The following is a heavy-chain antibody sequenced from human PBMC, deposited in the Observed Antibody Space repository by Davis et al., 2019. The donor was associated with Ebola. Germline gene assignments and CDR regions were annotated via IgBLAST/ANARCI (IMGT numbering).Heavy chain of an antibody. CDR3: ARGLYGYSSGWYRTGYFDY. J-gene: IGHJ4*02. CDR2: ISGSATST. Sequence: GESLKISCAASGFTFYRYEMNWVRQAPGKGLEWVSYISGSATSTFYADSVKGRFTISRDNSKNTLYLQMNSLRAEDTAVYYCARGLYGYSSGWYRTGYFDYWGQGTLVTVSS. CDR1: GFTFYRYE. D-gene: IGHD6-19*01. V-gene: IGHV3-48*03.